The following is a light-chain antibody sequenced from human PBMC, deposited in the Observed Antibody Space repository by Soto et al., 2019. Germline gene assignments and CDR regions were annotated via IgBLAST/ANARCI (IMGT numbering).Light chain of an antibody. CDR1: QSVLDRY. CDR2: GAS. CDR3: QQYKNWPHT. J-gene: IGKJ1*01. Sequence: EILITQSPATLSVSPGERATLSCRASQSVLDRYLAWYQQKPGQAPRLLIYGASNRATGIPDRFSGSGSGTEFTLTISSLQSEDFAVYYCQQYKNWPHTFGQGTKVDI. V-gene: IGKV3D-15*01.